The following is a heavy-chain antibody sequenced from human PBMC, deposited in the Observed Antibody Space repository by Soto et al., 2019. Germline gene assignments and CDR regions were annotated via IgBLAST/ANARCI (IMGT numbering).Heavy chain of an antibody. J-gene: IGHJ4*02. CDR1: GFTFSSYG. V-gene: IGHV3-33*01. CDR2: IWHDGSNK. CDR3: ASSGGSDY. D-gene: IGHD2-15*01. Sequence: QVQLVESGGGVVQPGRSLRLSCAASGFTFSSYGMHWVRQAPGKGLEWVAVIWHDGSNKYHADSVKGRFTISRDNSKNTLYLQMNSLRGDDTAVYYCASSGGSDYWGQGTLVTVSS.